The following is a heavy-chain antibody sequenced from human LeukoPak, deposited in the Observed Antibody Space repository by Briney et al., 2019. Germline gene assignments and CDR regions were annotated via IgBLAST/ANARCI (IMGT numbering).Heavy chain of an antibody. J-gene: IGHJ6*04. CDR1: GFTFSNAW. CDR2: IKSKTDGGTT. D-gene: IGHD3-10*01. CDR3: AKEVGAYYYGSGSYYVKYYGMDV. V-gene: IGHV3-15*01. Sequence: PGGSLRLSCAASGFTFSNAWMSWVRQAPGKGLEWVGRIKSKTDGGTTDYAAPVKGRFTISRDDSKNTLHLQMNSLRAEDTAVYYCAKEVGAYYYGSGSYYVKYYGMDVWGKGTTVTVSS.